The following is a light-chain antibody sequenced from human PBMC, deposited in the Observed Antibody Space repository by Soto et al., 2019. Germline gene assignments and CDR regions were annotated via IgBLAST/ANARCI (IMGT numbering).Light chain of an antibody. CDR1: QGIKNY. J-gene: IGKJ2*01. V-gene: IGKV3-20*01. CDR3: QQYGGSPYT. Sequence: SQSAVTVSVSTGERATLSCRASQGIKNYLAWFQQKPGQAPRLLIYVASRRATAFPDRFSASGSGTDFTLTISRLEPEDFAVYYCQQYGGSPYTFGQGTNVDI. CDR2: VAS.